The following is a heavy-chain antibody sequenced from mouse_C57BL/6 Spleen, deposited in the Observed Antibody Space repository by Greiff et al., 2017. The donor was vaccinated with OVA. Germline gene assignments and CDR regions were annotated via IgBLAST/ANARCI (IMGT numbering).Heavy chain of an antibody. CDR2: INPSTGGT. V-gene: IGHV1-42*01. CDR3: AREGDGYGFAY. D-gene: IGHD2-2*01. CDR1: GYSFPGYY. Sequence: VQLQQSGPELVKPGASVKISCKASGYSFPGYYMNWVKQSPEKSLEWIGAINPSTGGTTYNQKFKAKATLTVDKSSSTAYMQLKSLTSEDSAVYYCAREGDGYGFAYWGQGTLVTVSA. J-gene: IGHJ3*01.